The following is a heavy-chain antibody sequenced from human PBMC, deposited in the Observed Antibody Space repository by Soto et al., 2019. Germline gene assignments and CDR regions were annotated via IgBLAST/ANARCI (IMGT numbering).Heavy chain of an antibody. CDR1: GFTFSSYG. J-gene: IGHJ4*02. V-gene: IGHV3-33*01. D-gene: IGHD5-12*01. CDR3: ARDWVYSGYDTNTFDY. CDR2: IWYDGSNK. Sequence: GGSLRLSCAASGFTFSSYGMHWVRQAPGKGLEWVAVIWYDGSNKYYADSVKGRFTISRDNSKNTLYLQMNSLRAEDTAVYYCARDWVYSGYDTNTFDYWGQGTLVTVSS.